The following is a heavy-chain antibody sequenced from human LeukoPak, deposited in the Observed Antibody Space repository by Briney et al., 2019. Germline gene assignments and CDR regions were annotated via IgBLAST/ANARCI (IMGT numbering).Heavy chain of an antibody. Sequence: SETLSLTCTVSGGSTSGYYWSWIRQPPGKGLEWIGDIYCSGSTNYNPSLTSRVTMSVDTSKNQFSLKLNSVTAADTAVYYCARGWDGIAVAGSFDYWGQGTLVTVSS. J-gene: IGHJ4*02. V-gene: IGHV4-59*01. CDR2: IYCSGST. CDR3: ARGWDGIAVAGSFDY. D-gene: IGHD6-19*01. CDR1: GGSTSGYY.